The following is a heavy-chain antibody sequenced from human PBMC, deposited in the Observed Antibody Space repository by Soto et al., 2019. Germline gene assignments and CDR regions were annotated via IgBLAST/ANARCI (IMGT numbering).Heavy chain of an antibody. V-gene: IGHV3-30*03. J-gene: IGHJ4*02. Sequence: QVQLVESGGGVVQPGTSLRLSCEASGFIFSSYGIHWVRQAPGKGLEWVAVVSYDGVTGEYYADSVKGRFTISRDNSKNTLDLQMDSLRAEDTAVYYGAREADRYGSGRDLDYWGQGTLVTVSS. CDR3: AREADRYGSGRDLDY. D-gene: IGHD3-10*01. CDR2: VSYDGVTGE. CDR1: GFIFSSYG.